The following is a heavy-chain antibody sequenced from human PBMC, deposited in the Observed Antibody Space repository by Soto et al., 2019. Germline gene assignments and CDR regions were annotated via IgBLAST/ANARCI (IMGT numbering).Heavy chain of an antibody. CDR3: ARGRMRNRRGPHDAFGI. V-gene: IGHV4-34*01. D-gene: IGHD2-8*01. CDR1: GGSFSGYY. CDR2: INHSGST. Sequence: SETLSLTCAVYGGSFSGYYWSWIRQPPGKGLEWIGEINHSGSTNYNPSLKSRVTISVDTSKNQFSLKLSSVTAADTAVYYCARGRMRNRRGPHDAFGIWGQGTMVS. J-gene: IGHJ3*02.